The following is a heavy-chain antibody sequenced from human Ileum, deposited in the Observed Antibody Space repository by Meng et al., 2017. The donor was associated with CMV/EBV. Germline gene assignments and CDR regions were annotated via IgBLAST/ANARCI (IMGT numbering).Heavy chain of an antibody. CDR2: IKQDGSEK. CDR3: ARVQYSGSYGY. J-gene: IGHJ4*02. V-gene: IGHV3-7*01. D-gene: IGHD1-26*01. CDR1: GFTFSSYW. Sequence: GESLKISCAASGFTFSSYWMSWVRQAPGKGLEWVANIKQDGSEKYYVDSVKGRFTISRDNAKNSLYLQMNSLSAEDTAVYYCARVQYSGSYGYWGQGTLVTVSS.